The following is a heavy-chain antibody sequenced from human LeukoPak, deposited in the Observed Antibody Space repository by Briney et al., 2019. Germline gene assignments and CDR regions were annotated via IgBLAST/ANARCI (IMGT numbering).Heavy chain of an antibody. CDR1: GFTFSSYA. J-gene: IGHJ4*02. Sequence: TGGSLRLSCAASGFTFSSYAVHWVRQAPGKGLEWVAVISYDGSNKYYADSVKGRFTISRDNSENTLYLQMNSLRAEDTAVYYCARDAEYYYDSSGYYYWGQGTLVTVSS. CDR3: ARDAEYYYDSSGYYY. CDR2: ISYDGSNK. D-gene: IGHD3-22*01. V-gene: IGHV3-30*04.